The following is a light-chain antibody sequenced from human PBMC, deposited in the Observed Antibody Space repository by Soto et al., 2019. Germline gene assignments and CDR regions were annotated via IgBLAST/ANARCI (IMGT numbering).Light chain of an antibody. Sequence: EIVLTQSPGTLSLSPGESATRSCRASHSVSSSYLAWYQQRPGQAPRLLIYGASSRATGIPDRFSGSGSGTDFTLTISRLEPEDFAVYYCQQYGSSPWTFGQGTKVEIK. CDR1: HSVSSSY. CDR2: GAS. J-gene: IGKJ1*01. CDR3: QQYGSSPWT. V-gene: IGKV3-20*01.